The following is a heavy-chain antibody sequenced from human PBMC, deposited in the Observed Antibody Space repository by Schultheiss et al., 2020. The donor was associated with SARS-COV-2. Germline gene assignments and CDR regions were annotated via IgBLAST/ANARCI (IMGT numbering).Heavy chain of an antibody. CDR3: AREDRSYYYYGMDV. CDR2: IYYSGST. CDR1: GGSISSYY. V-gene: IGHV4-59*01. J-gene: IGHJ6*02. Sequence: SEILSLTCTVSGGSISSYYWSWIRQPPGKGLEWIGYIYYSGSTNYNPSLKSRVTISVDTSKNQFSLKLSSVTAADTAVYYCAREDRSYYYYGMDVWGQGTTVTVSS.